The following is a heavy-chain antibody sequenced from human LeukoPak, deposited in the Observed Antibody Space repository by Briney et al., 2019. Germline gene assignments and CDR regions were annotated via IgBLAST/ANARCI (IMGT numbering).Heavy chain of an antibody. CDR2: ISGSGGNT. CDR3: AKPARTDYADY. J-gene: IGHJ4*02. CDR1: GITLSSHW. Sequence: GGSLRLSCAASGITLSSHWMTWVRQAPGKGLEWVSAISGSGGNTYYADSVKGRFTISRDNSKNTLYLQMNSLRAEDTAVYYCAKPARTDYADYWGQGTLVTVSS. V-gene: IGHV3-23*01. D-gene: IGHD1-1*01.